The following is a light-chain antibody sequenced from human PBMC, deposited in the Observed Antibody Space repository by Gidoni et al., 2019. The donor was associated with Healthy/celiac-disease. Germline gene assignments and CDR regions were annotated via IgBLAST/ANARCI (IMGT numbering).Light chain of an antibody. Sequence: DIQMTQYPSTLSASAGDSVTITGRASQSIGTWLAWYQQKPGKAPKVLIYKAASLDSGVPSRFSGSGSGTEFTLTMSSLQPDDFATYYCQQYNNFPWTFGRGTKVEIK. V-gene: IGKV1-5*03. J-gene: IGKJ1*01. CDR2: KAA. CDR1: QSIGTW. CDR3: QQYNNFPWT.